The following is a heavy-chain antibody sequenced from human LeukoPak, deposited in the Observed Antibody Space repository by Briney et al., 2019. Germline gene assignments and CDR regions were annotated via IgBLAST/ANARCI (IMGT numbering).Heavy chain of an antibody. CDR3: ARKLGWESPFQH. CDR2: ISTDGSAT. CDR1: GFTFSSYW. Sequence: QPGGSLRLSCAASGFTFSSYWMHWVRQAPGKGLVWVSRISTDGSATTYADSVKGRFTISRDNAKNTLYLQMNSLRAEDTAVYYCARKLGWESPFQHWGQDTLVTVSS. J-gene: IGHJ1*01. V-gene: IGHV3-74*01. D-gene: IGHD7-27*01.